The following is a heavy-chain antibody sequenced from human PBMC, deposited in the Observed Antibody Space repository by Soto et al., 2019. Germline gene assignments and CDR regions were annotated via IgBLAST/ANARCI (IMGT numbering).Heavy chain of an antibody. CDR2: VKHSGNI. V-gene: IGHV4-34*01. D-gene: IGHD3-3*01. CDR1: GGSFSGYY. J-gene: IGHJ3*01. CDR3: ARGSHFDFSSGYADSFDV. Sequence: QVQLQQWGAGLLEPSETLSLTCAVYGGSFSGYYWGWFRQPPGKGLEWIGEVKHSGNINNNPSLKTRLTVSVDTSKNQFSLKLSSMTAADTAMYYCARGSHFDFSSGYADSFDVWGQGTMVTVSS.